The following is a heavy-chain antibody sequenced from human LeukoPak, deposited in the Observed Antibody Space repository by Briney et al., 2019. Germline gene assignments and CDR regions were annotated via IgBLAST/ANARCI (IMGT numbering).Heavy chain of an antibody. CDR3: ARDGTGKLFDY. Sequence: GGPLRLSCAASGFTFSSDWMGWVRQAPGKGLEWVAALNEDGSEKYYVDSVKGRFTISRDSAKNSLYLQMNSLRAEDTGVYYCARDGTGKLFDYWGQGTLVTVSS. V-gene: IGHV3-7*01. J-gene: IGHJ4*02. CDR1: GFTFSSDW. D-gene: IGHD7-27*01. CDR2: LNEDGSEK.